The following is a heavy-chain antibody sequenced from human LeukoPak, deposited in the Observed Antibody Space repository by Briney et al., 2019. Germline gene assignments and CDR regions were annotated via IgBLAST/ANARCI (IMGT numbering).Heavy chain of an antibody. J-gene: IGHJ4*02. CDR3: ARLVATVGY. CDR1: GYIFTSYW. V-gene: IGHV5-51*01. Sequence: GQSLNISCKGSGYIFTSYWISWVRQIPGKGLDWMWIIYPGDSDTRYSPSFQGQVTISPDKSISTAYLQWSSLKASDTAMYYCARLVATVGYWGQGTLVTVSS. D-gene: IGHD5-12*01. CDR2: IYPGDSDT.